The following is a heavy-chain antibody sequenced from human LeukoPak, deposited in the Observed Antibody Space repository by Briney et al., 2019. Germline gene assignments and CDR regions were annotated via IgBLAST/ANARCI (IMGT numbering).Heavy chain of an antibody. J-gene: IGHJ4*02. CDR3: AKDRVWFGSFDF. V-gene: IGHV3-23*01. Sequence: GGSLRLSCAASGFAFGSYALNWVRQAPGKGLEWVSTISEGGGRTYYADSVKGRFTISRDNSKNTVYLQMNSLRADDTAVYHCAKDRVWFGSFDFWGQGNLVTVSS. CDR1: GFAFGSYA. CDR2: ISEGGGRT. D-gene: IGHD3-10*01.